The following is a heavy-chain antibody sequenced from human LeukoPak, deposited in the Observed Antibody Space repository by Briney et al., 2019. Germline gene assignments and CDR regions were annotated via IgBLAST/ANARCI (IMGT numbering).Heavy chain of an antibody. CDR2: IKQDGSEK. CDR1: GFTFSSYW. J-gene: IGHJ4*02. V-gene: IGHV3-7*04. D-gene: IGHD3-10*01. Sequence: GESLKISCAASGFTFSSYWMSWVRQAPGKGLEWVASIKQDGSEKYYVDSVKGRFTISRDNAKNSLYLQMNSLRAEDTAVYYCASDREYYYGSGSFDYWGQGTLVTVSS. CDR3: ASDREYYYGSGSFDY.